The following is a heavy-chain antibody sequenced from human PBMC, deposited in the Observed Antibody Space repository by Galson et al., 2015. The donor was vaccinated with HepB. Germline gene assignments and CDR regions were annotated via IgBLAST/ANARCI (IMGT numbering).Heavy chain of an antibody. J-gene: IGHJ6*02. CDR2: INAGNGNT. CDR3: AKDSLPGTYYYGMDV. D-gene: IGHD3-16*02. Sequence: SVKVSCKASGYTFTSYAMHWVRQAPGQRLEWMGWINAGNGNTKYSQKFQGRVTITADESTSTAYMELSSLRSEDTAVYYCAKDSLPGTYYYGMDVWGQGTTVTVSS. V-gene: IGHV1-3*01. CDR1: GYTFTSYA.